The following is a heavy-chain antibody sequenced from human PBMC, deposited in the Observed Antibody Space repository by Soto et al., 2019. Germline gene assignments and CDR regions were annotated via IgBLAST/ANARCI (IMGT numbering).Heavy chain of an antibody. Sequence: VKVSCKASGYTFTSYAMHWVRQAPGQGLEWMGRIIPILGIANYAQKFQGRVTITADKSTSTAYMELSSLRSEDTAVYYCARDSALTTVTTENWFDPWGQGTLVTVSS. V-gene: IGHV1-69*10. CDR1: GYTFTSYA. CDR3: ARDSALTTVTTENWFDP. D-gene: IGHD4-4*01. CDR2: IIPILGIA. J-gene: IGHJ5*02.